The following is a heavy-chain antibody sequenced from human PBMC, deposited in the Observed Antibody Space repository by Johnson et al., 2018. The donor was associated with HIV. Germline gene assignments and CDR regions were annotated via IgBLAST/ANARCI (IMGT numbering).Heavy chain of an antibody. CDR3: ARESPGYAFDS. V-gene: IGHV3-13*01. CDR2: IGTAVDT. Sequence: VQLVESGGGLVQPGGSLRLSCAASGFTFSSYDMHWVRQGTGKGLEWVSAIGTAVDTYYPGSVKGRFTISRENAKNSLYLQRNSLRAGDTAVDDCARESPGYAFDSWGQGTMVTVSS. D-gene: IGHD1-1*01. CDR1: GFTFSSYD. J-gene: IGHJ3*02.